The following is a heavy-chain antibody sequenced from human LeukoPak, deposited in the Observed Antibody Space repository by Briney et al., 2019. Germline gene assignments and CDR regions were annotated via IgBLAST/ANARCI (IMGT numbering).Heavy chain of an antibody. CDR2: IGTTGDT. CDR3: ASGIAAAGTQH. D-gene: IGHD6-13*01. CDR1: GFTFSSYD. J-gene: IGHJ1*01. V-gene: IGHV3-13*01. Sequence: GGSLRLSCAASGFTFSSYDMHWVRQATGKGLEWVSRIGTTGDTYYRGSVKGRFTISRENAKNTLYLQMNSLRAEDTAVYYCASGIAAAGTQHWGQGTLVTVSS.